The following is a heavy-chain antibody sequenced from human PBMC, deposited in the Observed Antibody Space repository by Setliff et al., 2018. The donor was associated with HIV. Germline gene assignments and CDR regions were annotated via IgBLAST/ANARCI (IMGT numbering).Heavy chain of an antibody. J-gene: IGHJ5*02. D-gene: IGHD2-15*01. CDR3: ARVRYCSGGSCYGGEYWFDP. V-gene: IGHV1-2*04. Sequence: GASVKVSCKASGYSFTDYYIHWVRQAPGQGLEWMGWINPKSDGTNYAQKFQGWITMTRDTSISTAYMELSSLRSEDTAVYYCARVRYCSGGSCYGGEYWFDPWGQGTLVTVSS. CDR1: GYSFTDYY. CDR2: INPKSDGT.